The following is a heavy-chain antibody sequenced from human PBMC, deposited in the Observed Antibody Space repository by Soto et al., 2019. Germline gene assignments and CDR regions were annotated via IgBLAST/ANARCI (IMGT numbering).Heavy chain of an antibody. Sequence: PGGSLRLSCAASGFTFSSYAMSWVRQAPGKGLEWVSAISGSGGSTYYADSVKGRFTISRDNSKNTLYLQMNSLRAEDTAVYYCAKDPDPDKALRLRWIYFDYWGQGTLVTVSS. V-gene: IGHV3-23*01. D-gene: IGHD4-17*01. CDR2: ISGSGGST. CDR1: GFTFSSYA. J-gene: IGHJ4*02. CDR3: AKDPDPDKALRLRWIYFDY.